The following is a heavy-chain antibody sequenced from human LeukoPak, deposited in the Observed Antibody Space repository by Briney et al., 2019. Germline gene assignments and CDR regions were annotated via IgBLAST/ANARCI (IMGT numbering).Heavy chain of an antibody. Sequence: QPGGSLRLSCAASGFTFSSYWMSWVRQAPGKGLEWVANIKQDGSEKYYVDSVKGRFTISRDDAKNSLFLQMNSLRAEDTAVYYCARDFSPMVAYFDYWGQGTLVTVSS. CDR1: GFTFSSYW. CDR2: IKQDGSEK. J-gene: IGHJ4*02. D-gene: IGHD3-10*01. V-gene: IGHV3-7*01. CDR3: ARDFSPMVAYFDY.